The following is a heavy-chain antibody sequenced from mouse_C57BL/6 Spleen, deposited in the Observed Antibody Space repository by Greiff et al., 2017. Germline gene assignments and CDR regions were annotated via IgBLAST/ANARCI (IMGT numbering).Heavy chain of an antibody. J-gene: IGHJ3*01. CDR1: GFSFTSYG. D-gene: IGHD1-1*01. Sequence: VQLQESGPGLVAPSQSLSITCTVSGFSFTSYGVHWVRQPPGKGLEWLAGIWSDGSTNYNTALKSRLSISKDNTKSQVILKMNSHQTDDTAMYYGARQYGSRGAWFAYWGQGTLVTVSA. CDR3: ARQYGSRGAWFAY. V-gene: IGHV2-6-1*01. CDR2: IWSDGST.